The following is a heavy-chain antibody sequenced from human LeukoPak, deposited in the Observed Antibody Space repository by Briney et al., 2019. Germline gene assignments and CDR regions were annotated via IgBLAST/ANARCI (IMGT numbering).Heavy chain of an antibody. V-gene: IGHV3-7*01. Sequence: GGSLRLSCAASGFTFSTYWMSWVRQAPGKGLEWVANLNHDGNKIYYVDSVKGRFSISRDNAKNSLFLQMNSLRAEDTAVYYCAKDGRGDHDRSGYTSYFFNYWGPGTLVTVSS. CDR2: LNHDGNKI. J-gene: IGHJ4*02. CDR3: AKDGRGDHDRSGYTSYFFNY. D-gene: IGHD3-22*01. CDR1: GFTFSTYW.